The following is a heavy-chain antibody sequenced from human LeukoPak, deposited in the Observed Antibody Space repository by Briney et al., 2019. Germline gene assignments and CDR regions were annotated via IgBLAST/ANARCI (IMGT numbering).Heavy chain of an antibody. D-gene: IGHD3-3*01. CDR1: GNTFPSHF. CDR2: IIPIFGTA. J-gene: IGHJ5*02. Sequence: ASVKVSCKSSGNTFPSHFMNWVRQAPGQGLEWMGGIIPIFGTANYAQKFQGRVTITADESTSTAYMELSSLRSEDTAVYYCARGYYDFWSGYYYYLNWFDPWGQGTLVTVSS. V-gene: IGHV1-69*13. CDR3: ARGYYDFWSGYYYYLNWFDP.